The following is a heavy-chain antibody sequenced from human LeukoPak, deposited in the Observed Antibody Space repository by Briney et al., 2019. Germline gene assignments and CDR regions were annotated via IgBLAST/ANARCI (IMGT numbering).Heavy chain of an antibody. J-gene: IGHJ4*02. CDR2: IYHSGST. CDR1: GGSISSGGYS. D-gene: IGHD6-13*01. Sequence: SETLSLTCAVSGGSISSGGYSWSWIRQPPGKSLEWIGYIYHSGSTYYNPSLKSRVTISVDRSKNQFSLKLSSVTAADTAVYYCASISAAAGTYFDYWGQGTLVTVSS. CDR3: ASISAAAGTYFDY. V-gene: IGHV4-30-2*01.